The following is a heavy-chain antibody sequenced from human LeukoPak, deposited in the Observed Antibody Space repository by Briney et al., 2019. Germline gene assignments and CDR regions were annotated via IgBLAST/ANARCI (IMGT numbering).Heavy chain of an antibody. CDR3: ARGELLPD. D-gene: IGHD1-26*01. V-gene: IGHV3-7*01. CDR2: IKQDGSEK. J-gene: IGHJ4*02. Sequence: SGGSLRLSCAASGFTFSSYGMHWVRQAPGKGLEWVANIKQDGSEKYYVDSVKGRFTISRDNAKNSLYLQMNSLRAEDTAVYYCARGELLPDWGQGTLVTVSS. CDR1: GFTFSSYG.